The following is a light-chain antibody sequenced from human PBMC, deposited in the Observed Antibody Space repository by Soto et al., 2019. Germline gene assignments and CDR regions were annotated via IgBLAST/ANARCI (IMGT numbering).Light chain of an antibody. CDR1: QSVSSY. V-gene: IGKV3-11*01. CDR2: DAS. CDR3: QQRSNWPLP. J-gene: IGKJ4*01. Sequence: EIVLTQSPAILSLSPGEGATLSCRASQSVSSYLAWYQQKPGQAPRLLLYDASNRATGIPARFSGSGSGTDFTLTISSLEPEDFAVYYCQQRSNWPLPVGGGTKVEIK.